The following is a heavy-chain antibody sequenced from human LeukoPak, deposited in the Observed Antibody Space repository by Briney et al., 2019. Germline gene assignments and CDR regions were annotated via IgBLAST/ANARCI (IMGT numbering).Heavy chain of an antibody. D-gene: IGHD2-15*01. V-gene: IGHV3-74*01. Sequence: GGSLRLSCAASGFTFSSHWMHWVRQAPGKGLVWVSGISTDGSRPRYADSVNGRFTISRDNAKNTLYLQMNSLRAEDTAVYFCVRDGQGSTPLDYWGQGALVTVSS. CDR1: GFTFSSHW. CDR2: ISTDGSRP. J-gene: IGHJ4*02. CDR3: VRDGQGSTPLDY.